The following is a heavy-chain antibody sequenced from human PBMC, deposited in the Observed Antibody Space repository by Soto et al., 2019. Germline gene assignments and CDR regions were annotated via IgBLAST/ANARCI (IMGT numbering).Heavy chain of an antibody. D-gene: IGHD2-15*01. CDR2: ISGSGGST. CDR3: AKALGYCSGGSCPGSYYFDY. CDR1: GFTFSSYA. V-gene: IGHV3-23*01. J-gene: IGHJ4*02. Sequence: GGSLRLSCAASGFTFSSYAMSWVRQAPGKGLEWVSAISGSGGSTYYADSVKGRFTISRDNSKNTLYLQMNSLRAEDTAVYYCAKALGYCSGGSCPGSYYFDYWGQGTLVTVS.